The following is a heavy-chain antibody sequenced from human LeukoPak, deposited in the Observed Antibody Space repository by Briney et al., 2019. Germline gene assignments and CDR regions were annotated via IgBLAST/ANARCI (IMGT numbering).Heavy chain of an antibody. V-gene: IGHV3-9*01. J-gene: IGHJ6*02. CDR1: GFTFDDYA. D-gene: IGHD2-2*01. CDR2: ISWNSGSI. Sequence: GGSLRLSCAASGFTFDDYAMHWVRQAPGKGLEWVSGISWNSGSIGYADSVKGRFTISRDNAKNSLYLQMNSLRDDDTAVYYCARDPDAPYYYGMDVWGQGTTVTVSS. CDR3: ARDPDAPYYYGMDV.